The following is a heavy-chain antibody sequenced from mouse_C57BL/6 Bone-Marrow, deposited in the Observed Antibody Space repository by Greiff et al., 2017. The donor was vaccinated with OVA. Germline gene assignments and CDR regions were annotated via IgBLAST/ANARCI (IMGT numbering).Heavy chain of an antibody. CDR3: ATEGGYFPWFAY. Sequence: VKLQESGAELARPGASVKLSCKASGYTFTSYGISWVKQRTGQGLEWIGEIYPRSGNTYYNEKFKGKATLTADKSFSTAYMELRSLTSEDSAVYFCATEGGYFPWFAYWGQGTLVTVSA. CDR2: IYPRSGNT. V-gene: IGHV1-81*01. J-gene: IGHJ3*01. D-gene: IGHD2-3*01. CDR1: GYTFTSYG.